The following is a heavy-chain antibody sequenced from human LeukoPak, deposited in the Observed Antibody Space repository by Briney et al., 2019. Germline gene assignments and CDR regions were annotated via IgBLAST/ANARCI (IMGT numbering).Heavy chain of an antibody. Sequence: GSLRLSCAASGFAFSFYAMSWLRQPPGKGLEWIGYIYYSGSTNYNPSLKSRVTISVDTSKNQFSLKLSSVTAADTAVYFCARQLRGEAVAGHLQPFDYWGQGTLVTVSS. CDR1: GFAFSFYA. V-gene: IGHV4-59*08. CDR3: ARQLRGEAVAGHLQPFDY. J-gene: IGHJ4*02. D-gene: IGHD6-19*01. CDR2: IYYSGST.